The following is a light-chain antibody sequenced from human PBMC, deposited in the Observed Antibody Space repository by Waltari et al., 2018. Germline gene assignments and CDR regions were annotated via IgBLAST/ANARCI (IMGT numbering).Light chain of an antibody. V-gene: IGLV1-47*01. CDR2: RSD. Sequence: QSVLTQPPPASGTPGQRVPISCSGRRSNIGSNYIIWYQQLPGTAPNLLIYRSDQRPSGVPDRFSGSKSGTSASLAISGLRSEDEADYYCAAWDDRLRGRVFGGGTKLTVL. J-gene: IGLJ3*02. CDR3: AAWDDRLRGRV. CDR1: RSNIGSNY.